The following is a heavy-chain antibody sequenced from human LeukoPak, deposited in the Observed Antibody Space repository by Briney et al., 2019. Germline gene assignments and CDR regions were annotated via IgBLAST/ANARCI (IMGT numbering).Heavy chain of an antibody. J-gene: IGHJ4*02. D-gene: IGHD3-22*01. CDR1: GFTFSSYA. Sequence: GGSLRLSCAASGFTFSSYAMHWVRQAPGKGLEWVSYISSSGSTIYYADSVKGRFTISRDNAKNSLYLQMNSLRAEDTAVYYCARDRHYYDSSGYPGYWGQGTLVTVSS. CDR3: ARDRHYYDSSGYPGY. V-gene: IGHV3-48*04. CDR2: ISSSGSTI.